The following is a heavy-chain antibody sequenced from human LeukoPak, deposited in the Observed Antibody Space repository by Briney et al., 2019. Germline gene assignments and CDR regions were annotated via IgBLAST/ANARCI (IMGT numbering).Heavy chain of an antibody. CDR2: ISSSGSTI. Sequence: GGSLRLSCAASGFTFSSYEMNWVSQAPGKGLEWVSYISSSGSTIYYADSVKGRFTISRDNAKNSLYLQMNSLRAEDTAVYYCAREGMAIGDYWGQGTLVTVSS. J-gene: IGHJ4*02. D-gene: IGHD5-24*01. V-gene: IGHV3-48*03. CDR1: GFTFSSYE. CDR3: AREGMAIGDY.